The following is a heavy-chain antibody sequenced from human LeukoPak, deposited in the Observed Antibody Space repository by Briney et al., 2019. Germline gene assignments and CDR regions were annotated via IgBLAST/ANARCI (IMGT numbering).Heavy chain of an antibody. CDR3: ARDHTGGSSGYLDY. J-gene: IGHJ4*02. CDR2: ISSNGGST. D-gene: IGHD3-22*01. Sequence: GGSLRLSCAASGFTFSSYGMSWVRQAPGKGLEYVSAISSNGGSTYYANSVKGRFTISRDNSKNTLYLQMGSLRAEDMAVYYCARDHTGGSSGYLDYWGQGTLVTVSS. CDR1: GFTFSSYG. V-gene: IGHV3-64*01.